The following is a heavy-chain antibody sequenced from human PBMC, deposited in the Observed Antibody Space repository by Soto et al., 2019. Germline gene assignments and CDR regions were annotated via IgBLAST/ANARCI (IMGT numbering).Heavy chain of an antibody. CDR3: ARLRIRGYSYGS. CDR2: IYYSGST. V-gene: IGHV4-31*03. Sequence: QVQLQESGPGLVKPSQTLSLTCTVSGGSISSGGYYWSWIRQHPGKGLEWIGYIYYSGSTYYNPSLRSRVNISVDTSKNQFSLKLSSVTAADTAVYYCARLRIRGYSYGSWGQGTLVTVSS. D-gene: IGHD5-18*01. J-gene: IGHJ5*02. CDR1: GGSISSGGYY.